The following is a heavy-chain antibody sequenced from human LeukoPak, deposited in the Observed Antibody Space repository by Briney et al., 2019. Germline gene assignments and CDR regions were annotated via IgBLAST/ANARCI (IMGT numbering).Heavy chain of an antibody. CDR2: ISYDGTKK. CDR3: ARGYSSTWPDAFDI. V-gene: IGHV3-30-3*01. CDR1: GFTFSNYA. Sequence: GGSLRLSCVASGFTFSNYAMHWVRQAPGKGLEWMAVISYDGTKKYYADSVKGRFTISRDYSKKTLYLQMNSLRGEDTALYYCARGYSSTWPDAFDIWGQGSMVTVSS. D-gene: IGHD6-13*01. J-gene: IGHJ3*02.